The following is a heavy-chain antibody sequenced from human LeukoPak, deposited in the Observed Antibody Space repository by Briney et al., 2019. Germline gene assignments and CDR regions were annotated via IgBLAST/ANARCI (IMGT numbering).Heavy chain of an antibody. D-gene: IGHD6-6*01. J-gene: IGHJ4*02. Sequence: QSGGSLRLSCAASGLTFSRYWMSWVRQAPGKGLEWVANIKQDGSEKYYVDSVKGRFTISRDNAKTSLSLQMNSLRAEDTAVYYCARESFAARWDWGQGALVTVSS. CDR2: IKQDGSEK. CDR1: GLTFSRYW. CDR3: ARESFAARWD. V-gene: IGHV3-7*01.